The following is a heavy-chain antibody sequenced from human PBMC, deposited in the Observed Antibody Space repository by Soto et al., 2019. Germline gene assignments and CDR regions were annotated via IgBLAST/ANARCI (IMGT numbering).Heavy chain of an antibody. CDR3: ARDRRSTGTDAFGI. J-gene: IGHJ3*02. Sequence: PGGSLRLSSAASGFHVGSNYMSWVRQAPGKGLEWVSVIYSGGSTYYADSVKGRFTISRDNSKNTLYLQMNSLRAEDTAVYYCARDRRSTGTDAFGIWGQGTMVTVSS. D-gene: IGHD1-1*01. V-gene: IGHV3-66*01. CDR1: GFHVGSNY. CDR2: IYSGGST.